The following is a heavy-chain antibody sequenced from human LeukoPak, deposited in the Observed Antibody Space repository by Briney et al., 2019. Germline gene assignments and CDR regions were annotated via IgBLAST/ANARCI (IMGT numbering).Heavy chain of an antibody. V-gene: IGHV4-4*07. J-gene: IGHJ4*02. Sequence: SETLSLTCTVSGGSISSYYWNWIRQPAGKGLEWIGRIYTSGSTNYNPSLKSRVTMSVDTSKNQFSLKLSSVTAADTAVYYCARKYSSGWYEGYFDYWGQGTLVTVSS. CDR3: ARKYSSGWYEGYFDY. CDR1: GGSISSYY. CDR2: IYTSGST. D-gene: IGHD6-19*01.